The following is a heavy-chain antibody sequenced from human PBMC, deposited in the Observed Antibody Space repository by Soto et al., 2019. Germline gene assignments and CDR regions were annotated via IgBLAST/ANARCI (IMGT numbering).Heavy chain of an antibody. V-gene: IGHV4-61*01. D-gene: IGHD4-17*01. CDR1: GDSVSSTNW. CDR3: ASRGTGDFLFDY. CDR2: IYYSGST. J-gene: IGHJ4*02. Sequence: SETLSLTCAVSGDSVSSTNWLSWIRQPPGKGLEWIGYIYYSGSTNYNPSLKSRVTISVDTSKNQFSLKLSSVTAADTAVYYCASRGTGDFLFDYWGQGTLVTISS.